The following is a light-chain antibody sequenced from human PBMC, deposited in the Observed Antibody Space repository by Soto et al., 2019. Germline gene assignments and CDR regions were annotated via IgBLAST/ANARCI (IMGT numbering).Light chain of an antibody. Sequence: QSVLTQPPSVSGAPGQRVTISCTGSSSNIGADYDVHWYQHLPGTAPKVVIYGNSNRPSGVPDRFSGSKSGNTASLTISGLQAEDEADYYCCSYAGIYSYVFGTGTKLTVL. CDR3: CSYAGIYSYV. V-gene: IGLV1-40*01. CDR1: SSNIGADYD. J-gene: IGLJ1*01. CDR2: GNS.